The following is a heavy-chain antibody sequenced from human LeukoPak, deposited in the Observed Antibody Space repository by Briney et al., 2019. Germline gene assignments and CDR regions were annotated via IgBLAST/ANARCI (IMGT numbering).Heavy chain of an antibody. D-gene: IGHD4-17*01. CDR3: TQSAVTTVTTFPN. Sequence: GESLQISCAASGFTFSSYSMNWVRQAPGKGLEWVSSISSSSSYIDYADSVKGRFTISRDNAKNSLYLQMNSLRAEDTAVYFCTQSAVTTVTTFPNWGQGTLVTVSS. CDR1: GFTFSSYS. V-gene: IGHV3-21*01. J-gene: IGHJ4*02. CDR2: ISSSSSYI.